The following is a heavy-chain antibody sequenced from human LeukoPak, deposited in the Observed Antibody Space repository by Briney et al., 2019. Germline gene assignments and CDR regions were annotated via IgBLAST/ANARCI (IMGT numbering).Heavy chain of an antibody. V-gene: IGHV3-30*04. CDR3: ARDPTTAYFDY. J-gene: IGHJ4*02. CDR2: ISYDGSNK. D-gene: IGHD1-7*01. Sequence: GGSLRLSCAASGFTFSSYAMHWVHQAPGKGLEWVAVISYDGSNKYYADSVKGRFTISRDNSKNALYLQMNSLRAEDTAVYYCARDPTTAYFDYWGQGTLVTVSS. CDR1: GFTFSSYA.